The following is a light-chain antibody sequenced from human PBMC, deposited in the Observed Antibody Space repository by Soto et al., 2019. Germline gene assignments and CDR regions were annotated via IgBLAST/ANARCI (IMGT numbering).Light chain of an antibody. CDR1: QSISRW. CDR3: QQSYSTPRT. CDR2: DAS. J-gene: IGKJ1*01. Sequence: DIQMTXSXSXXXXSXXXRXPXXXXASQSISRWLAWYQQKSGKAPKFLIYDASSLESGVPSRFSGSGSGTDFTLTISSLQPEDFATYYCQQSYSTPRTFGQGTKVDNK. V-gene: IGKV1-39*01.